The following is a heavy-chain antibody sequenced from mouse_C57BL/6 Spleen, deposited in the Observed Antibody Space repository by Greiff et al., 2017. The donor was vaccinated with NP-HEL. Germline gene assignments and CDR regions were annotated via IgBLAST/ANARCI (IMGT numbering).Heavy chain of an antibody. V-gene: IGHV1-82*01. J-gene: IGHJ2*01. CDR3: ARITTVAGPYYFDY. D-gene: IGHD1-1*01. CDR2: IYPGDGDT. CDR1: GYAFSSSW. Sequence: QVQLQQSGPELVKPGASVKISCKASGYAFSSSWMNWVKQRPGKGLEWIGRIYPGDGDTNYNGKFKGKATLTADKSSSTAYMQLSSLTSEDSAVYFCARITTVAGPYYFDYWGQGTTLTVSS.